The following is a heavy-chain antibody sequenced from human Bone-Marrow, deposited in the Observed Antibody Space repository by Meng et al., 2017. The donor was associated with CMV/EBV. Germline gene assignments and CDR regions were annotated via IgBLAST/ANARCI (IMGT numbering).Heavy chain of an antibody. CDR1: GGSFSGYY. Sequence: SETLSLTCAVYGGSFSGYYWSWIRQPPGKGLEWIGEINHSGSTNYNPSLKSRVTISVDTSKNQFSLKLSSVTAADTAVYYCARQHGHTYGPVYFDYWGQGTLVTVSS. CDR2: INHSGST. J-gene: IGHJ4*02. V-gene: IGHV4-34*01. D-gene: IGHD5-18*01. CDR3: ARQHGHTYGPVYFDY.